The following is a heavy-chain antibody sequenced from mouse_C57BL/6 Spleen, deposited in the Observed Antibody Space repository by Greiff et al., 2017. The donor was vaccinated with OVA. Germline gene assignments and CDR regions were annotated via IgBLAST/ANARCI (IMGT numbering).Heavy chain of an antibody. Sequence: QVQLQQPGAELVQPGASVTMSCKASGYTFTSYWITWVKQRPGQGLEWIGDIYPGSGTTNNNEKFKSKATLTVNTYSRTVYMLLSRRTAEDSTDYCGARYTSVTTVVATLDYWGQGTTLTVSS. J-gene: IGHJ2*01. V-gene: IGHV1-55*01. CDR1: GYTFTSYW. D-gene: IGHD1-1*01. CDR3: ARYTSVTTVVATLDY. CDR2: IYPGSGTT.